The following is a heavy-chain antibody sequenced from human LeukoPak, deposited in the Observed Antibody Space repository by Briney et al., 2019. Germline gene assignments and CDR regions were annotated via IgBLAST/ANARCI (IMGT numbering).Heavy chain of an antibody. J-gene: IGHJ5*02. V-gene: IGHV3-30*18. CDR3: AKPFGDYYSEYNWFDP. D-gene: IGHD1-26*01. CDR1: GFTFSSYG. CDR2: ISYDGSNK. Sequence: GRSLRLSCAASGFTFSSYGMHWVRQAPGKGLEWVAVISYDGSNKYYADSVKGRFTISRDNSENTLYLQMNSLRAEDTAVYYCAKPFGDYYSEYNWFDPWGQGTLVTVSS.